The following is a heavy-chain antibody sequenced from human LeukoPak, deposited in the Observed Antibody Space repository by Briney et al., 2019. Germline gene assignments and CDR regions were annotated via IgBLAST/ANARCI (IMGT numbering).Heavy chain of an antibody. CDR3: ARFIIMSDLTGYYFDY. CDR1: GYTFTSYD. D-gene: IGHD3-10*01. Sequence: ASVKVSCKASGYTFTSYDINWVRQATGQGLEWMGWMNPNSGNTGYAQKFQGRVTMTRNTSISTAYMELSSLRSEDTAVYYCARFIIMSDLTGYYFDYWGQGTLVTVSS. J-gene: IGHJ4*02. V-gene: IGHV1-8*01. CDR2: MNPNSGNT.